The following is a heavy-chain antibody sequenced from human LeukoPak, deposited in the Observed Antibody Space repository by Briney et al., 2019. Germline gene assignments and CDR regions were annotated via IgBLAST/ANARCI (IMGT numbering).Heavy chain of an antibody. CDR2: INPNSGGT. V-gene: IGHV1-2*02. D-gene: IGHD2-8*01. J-gene: IGHJ6*03. Sequence: GASVKVSCKASGYTFTAYYMHWVRQAPGQGLEWMGWINPNSGGTKYSQEFQGRVTITRDTSASTAYMELSSLRSEDMAVYYCARDRRYCTNGVCYGSYMDVWGKGTTVTVSS. CDR1: GYTFTAYY. CDR3: ARDRRYCTNGVCYGSYMDV.